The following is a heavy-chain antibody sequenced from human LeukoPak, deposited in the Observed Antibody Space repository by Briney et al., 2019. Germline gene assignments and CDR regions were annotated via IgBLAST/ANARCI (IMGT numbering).Heavy chain of an antibody. Sequence: PSETLSLTCTVSGGSMTNYYWSWIRQPPGQGLEWIGYIYYDGTTYSNPSLKSRVSISVDTSKNQFSLRLSSVTAADTAVYYCARLSDVLTDSYPFYFDYWGQGTLVTVSS. D-gene: IGHD3-9*01. CDR3: ARLSDVLTDSYPFYFDY. CDR2: IYYDGTT. J-gene: IGHJ4*02. CDR1: GGSMTNYY. V-gene: IGHV4-59*01.